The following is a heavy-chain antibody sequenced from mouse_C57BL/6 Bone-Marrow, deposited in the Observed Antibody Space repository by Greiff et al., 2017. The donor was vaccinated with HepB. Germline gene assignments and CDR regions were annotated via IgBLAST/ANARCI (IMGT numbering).Heavy chain of an antibody. CDR2: IHPNSGST. Sequence: QVQLQHPGAELVKPGASVKLSCKASGYTFTSYWMHWVKQRPGQGLEWIGMIHPNSGSTNYNEKFKGKATLTADKSSSTAYMELRSLTSEDSAVYFCARNYFDYWGQGTTLTVSS. CDR3: ARNYFDY. V-gene: IGHV1-64*01. J-gene: IGHJ2*01. CDR1: GYTFTSYW.